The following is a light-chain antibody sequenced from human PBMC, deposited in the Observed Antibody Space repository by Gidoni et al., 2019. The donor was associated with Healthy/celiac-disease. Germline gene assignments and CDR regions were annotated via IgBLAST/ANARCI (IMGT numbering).Light chain of an antibody. Sequence: DIQMTQSPSSLSASVGDRVTITCRASQSISSSLNWYQHKPEKAPKLLIYAASSLQGGVPSRFSGSGSGTDFTLTISILEPEDFATYYCQQTYSTPCTFGQGTKLEIK. CDR2: AAS. J-gene: IGKJ2*01. V-gene: IGKV1-39*01. CDR3: QQTYSTPCT. CDR1: QSISSS.